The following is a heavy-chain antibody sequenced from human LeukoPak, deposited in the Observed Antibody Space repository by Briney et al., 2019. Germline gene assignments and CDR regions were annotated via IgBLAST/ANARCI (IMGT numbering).Heavy chain of an antibody. CDR1: GGSFSGYY. D-gene: IGHD3-16*02. V-gene: IGHV4-34*01. J-gene: IGHJ3*02. Sequence: SETLSLTCAVYGGSFSGYYWSWIRQPPGKGLEWIGEINHSGSTNYNPCLTSRVPISVDTSKNQFSLRLSSVPAAETAVYYCARPTYVWGSYRYGWFDIWGQGTMVTGSS. CDR2: INHSGST. CDR3: ARPTYVWGSYRYGWFDI.